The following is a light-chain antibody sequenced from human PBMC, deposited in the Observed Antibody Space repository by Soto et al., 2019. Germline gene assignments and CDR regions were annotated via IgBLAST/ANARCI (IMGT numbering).Light chain of an antibody. V-gene: IGLV2-14*03. Sequence: QSVLTQPASVSGSPGQSIAISCTGTSSDVGAYDYVSWYQQHPGKAPKLMINDVNHRPSGVSNRFSGSKSGNTASLTISGLQAEDEADYYCSSYTSSGSVIFGGGTKLT. CDR2: DVN. J-gene: IGLJ2*01. CDR1: SSDVGAYDY. CDR3: SSYTSSGSVI.